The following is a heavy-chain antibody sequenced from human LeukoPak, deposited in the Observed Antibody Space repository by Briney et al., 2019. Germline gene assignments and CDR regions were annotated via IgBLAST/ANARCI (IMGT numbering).Heavy chain of an antibody. Sequence: SETLSLTCAVYGGSFSGYYWSWIRQPPGKGLEWIGEINHSGSTNYNPSLKSRVTISVDTSKNQFSLKLSSVTAADTAVYYCARGQYDYVWGSYRPNWFDPWGQGTLVTVSS. CDR1: GGSFSGYY. CDR2: INHSGST. V-gene: IGHV4-34*01. D-gene: IGHD3-16*02. CDR3: ARGQYDYVWGSYRPNWFDP. J-gene: IGHJ5*02.